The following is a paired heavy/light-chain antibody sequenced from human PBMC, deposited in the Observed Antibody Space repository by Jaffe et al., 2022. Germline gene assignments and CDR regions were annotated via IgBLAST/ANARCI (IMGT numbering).Heavy chain of an antibody. Sequence: EVQLVESGGGLVQPGGSLRLSCAASGFIFSNYNMNWVRQTPGKGLEWVAHISSSGTSIYYADSVKGRFTISRDNAENSLHLQMNSLRHDDTGLYYCTRDSSAVPRDYWGQGTLVTVSS. CDR3: TRDSSAVPRDY. V-gene: IGHV3-48*02. D-gene: IGHD3-22*01. J-gene: IGHJ4*02. CDR1: GFIFSNYN. CDR2: ISSSGTSI.
Light chain of an antibody. V-gene: IGKV1-16*01. CDR3: HQHKSYPPT. CDR1: QGINTY. J-gene: IGKJ4*01. CDR2: AAS. Sequence: DIQMTQSPSSLSASVGDRVTITCRASQGINTYLLWFQQKPGKAPKPLIYAASRLQSGVPSRFSGSGSGTEFTLTISSLQPEDFATYFCHQHKSYPPTFGGGTKVDIK.